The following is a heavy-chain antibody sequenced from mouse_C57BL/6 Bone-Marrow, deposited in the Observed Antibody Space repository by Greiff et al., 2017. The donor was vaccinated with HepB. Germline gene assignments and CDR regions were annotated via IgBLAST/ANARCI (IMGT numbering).Heavy chain of an antibody. CDR3: ASRNWDYYYAMDY. CDR2: IWTGGGT. D-gene: IGHD4-1*02. V-gene: IGHV2-9-1*01. CDR1: GFSLTSYA. J-gene: IGHJ4*01. Sequence: VQVVESGPGLVAPSQSLSITCTVSGFSLTSYAISWVRQPPGKGLEWLGVIWTGGGTNYNSALKSRLSISKDNSKSQVFLKMNSLQTDDTARYYCASRNWDYYYAMDYWGQGTSVTVSS.